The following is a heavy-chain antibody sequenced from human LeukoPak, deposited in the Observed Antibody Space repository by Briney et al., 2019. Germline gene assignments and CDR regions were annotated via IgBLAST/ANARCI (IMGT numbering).Heavy chain of an antibody. CDR3: ARLYKRYSGYDSARSNWFDP. D-gene: IGHD5-12*01. CDR2: IYPGDSDT. CDR1: GYSFTTHW. Sequence: GASLKISCKGSGYSFTTHWISWVRQLPGKGLEWMGIIYPGDSDTRYSPSFQGQVTFSADKSISTAYLQWSSLKASDTAMYYRARLYKRYSGYDSARSNWFDPWGQGTLVTVSS. V-gene: IGHV5-51*01. J-gene: IGHJ5*02.